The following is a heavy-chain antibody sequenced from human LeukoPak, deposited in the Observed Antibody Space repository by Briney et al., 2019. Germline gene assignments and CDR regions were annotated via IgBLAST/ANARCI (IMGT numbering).Heavy chain of an antibody. J-gene: IGHJ4*02. D-gene: IGHD6-13*01. Sequence: PGGSLRLSCAASGFTFSTYPMHWVRQAPGKGLEYVSGISTNRGSTYYADSVKGRFTISRDNSKNTLSLQMSSLRPEDTAVYYCVKGLAAADDYWGQGTLVTVSS. CDR2: ISTNRGST. CDR1: GFTFSTYP. V-gene: IGHV3-64D*06. CDR3: VKGLAAADDY.